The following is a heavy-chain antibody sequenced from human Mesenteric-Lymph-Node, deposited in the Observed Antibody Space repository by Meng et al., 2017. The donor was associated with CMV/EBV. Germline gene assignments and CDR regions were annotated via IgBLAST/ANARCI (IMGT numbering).Heavy chain of an antibody. CDR1: GFTFSSYA. D-gene: IGHD3-3*01. Sequence: GESLKISCAASGFTFSSYAMHWVRQAPGKGLEWVAVISYDGSNKYYADSVKGRFTISRDNSKKTLYLQMNSLRAEDTAVYYCARDMTYDFPYYYGMDVWGQGTTVTVSS. CDR3: ARDMTYDFPYYYGMDV. V-gene: IGHV3-30*04. J-gene: IGHJ6*02. CDR2: ISYDGSNK.